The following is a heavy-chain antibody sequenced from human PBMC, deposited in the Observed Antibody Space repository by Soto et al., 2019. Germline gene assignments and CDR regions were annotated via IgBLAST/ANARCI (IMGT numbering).Heavy chain of an antibody. D-gene: IGHD3-3*01. CDR3: ASGYYDFWSGYYPYAFDI. J-gene: IGHJ3*02. CDR1: GFTFSSYG. V-gene: IGHV3-33*01. CDR2: IWYDGSNK. Sequence: QVQLVESGGGVVQPGRSLRLSCAASGFTFSSYGMHWVRQAPGKGLEWVAVIWYDGSNKYYADSVKGRFTISRDNSKNTLYLQMNSLRAEDTAVYYCASGYYDFWSGYYPYAFDIWGQGTMVTVSS.